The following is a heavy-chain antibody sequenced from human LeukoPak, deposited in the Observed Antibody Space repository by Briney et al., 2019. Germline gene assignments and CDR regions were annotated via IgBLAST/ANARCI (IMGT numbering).Heavy chain of an antibody. CDR3: VGHSDY. J-gene: IGHJ4*02. D-gene: IGHD3-16*01. CDR2: IKQDGSEK. CDR1: GFTFSSYS. V-gene: IGHV3-7*01. Sequence: GGSLRLSCAASGFTFSSYSMNWVRQAPGKGLEWVANIKQDGSEKYYVDSVKGRFTISRDNAKNSLYLQMNSLRAEDTAVYYCVGHSDYWGQGTLVTVSS.